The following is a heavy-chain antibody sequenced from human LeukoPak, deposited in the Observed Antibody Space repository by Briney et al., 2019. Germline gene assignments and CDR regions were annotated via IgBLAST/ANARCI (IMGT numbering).Heavy chain of an antibody. D-gene: IGHD2-2*01. CDR2: ISAYNGNT. J-gene: IGHJ4*02. V-gene: IGHV1-18*01. CDR3: ARLVVPAAMSGGSDY. Sequence: GASVKVSCKASGYTFTSYGISWVRQAPGQGLEWMGWISAYNGNTNYAQKLQGRVTMTTDTSTSTAYMELRSLRSDDTAVYYCARLVVPAAMSGGSDYWGQGTLVTVSS. CDR1: GYTFTSYG.